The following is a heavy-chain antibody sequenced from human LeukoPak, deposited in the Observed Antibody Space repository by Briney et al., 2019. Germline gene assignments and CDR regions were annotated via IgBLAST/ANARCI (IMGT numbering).Heavy chain of an antibody. CDR2: IKSKTDGGTT. Sequence: GGSLRLSCAASGFTFSNAWMSWVRQAPGKGLEWVGRIKSKTDGGTTDYAAPVKGRFTISRDDSKNTLYLQMNSLKTEDTAVYYRTTDIVVVPAAIPFDYWGQGTLVTVSS. D-gene: IGHD2-2*02. V-gene: IGHV3-15*01. J-gene: IGHJ4*02. CDR3: TTDIVVVPAAIPFDY. CDR1: GFTFSNAW.